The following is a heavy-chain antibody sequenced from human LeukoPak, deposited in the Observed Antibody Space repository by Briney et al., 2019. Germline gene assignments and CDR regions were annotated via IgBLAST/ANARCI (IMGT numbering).Heavy chain of an antibody. V-gene: IGHV1-18*01. CDR1: GYTLTELS. CDR3: ARDWVGEGFFDY. Sequence: GASVKVSCKVSGYTLTELSMHWVRQAPGQGLEWMGWISAYNGNTNYAQKLQGRVTMTTDTSTSTAYMELRSLRSDDTAVYYCARDWVGEGFFDYWGQGTLVTVSS. CDR2: ISAYNGNT. D-gene: IGHD1-26*01. J-gene: IGHJ4*02.